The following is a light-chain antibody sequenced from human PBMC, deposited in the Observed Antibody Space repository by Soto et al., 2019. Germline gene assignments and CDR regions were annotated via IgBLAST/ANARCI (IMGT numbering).Light chain of an antibody. V-gene: IGLV2-18*02. CDR3: SSYTTSSTLV. CDR1: SSDVGYYNR. CDR2: EVS. J-gene: IGLJ2*01. Sequence: QSALTQPPSVFGSPGQSVTISCTGTSSDVGYYNRVSWYQQPPGTAPKLMVFEVSNRPSGVPDRFSGSKSGNTASLTISGLQAEDEADYYCSSYTTSSTLVFGGGTKVTVL.